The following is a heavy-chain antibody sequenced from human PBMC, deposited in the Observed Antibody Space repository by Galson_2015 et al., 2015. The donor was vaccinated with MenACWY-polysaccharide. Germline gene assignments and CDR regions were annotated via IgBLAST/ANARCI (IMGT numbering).Heavy chain of an antibody. CDR1: GGSISDSSYY. CDR2: IYNSGNT. CDR3: ARSIVVAPVFDALDI. J-gene: IGHJ3*02. V-gene: IGHV4-39*07. D-gene: IGHD2-15*01. Sequence: ETLSLTCTVSGGSISDSSYYWGWIRQPPGKGLEWIGYIYNSGNTYYKPSLKSRVTISVDTSRNQFSLKLTSVTAADTAVYYCARSIVVAPVFDALDIWGQGTMVTVSS.